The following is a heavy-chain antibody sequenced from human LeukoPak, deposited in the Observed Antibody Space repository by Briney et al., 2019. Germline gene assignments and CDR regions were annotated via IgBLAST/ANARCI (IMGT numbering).Heavy chain of an antibody. J-gene: IGHJ4*02. CDR2: IYYSGST. V-gene: IGHV4-39*01. Sequence: SETLSLTCTVSGGSISSSSYYWGWIRRPPGKGLEWIGSIYYSGSTYYNPSLKSRVTISVDTSKNQFSLKLSSVTAADTAVYYCARRIAVESDFDYWGQGTLVTVSS. CDR1: GGSISSSSYY. D-gene: IGHD6-19*01. CDR3: ARRIAVESDFDY.